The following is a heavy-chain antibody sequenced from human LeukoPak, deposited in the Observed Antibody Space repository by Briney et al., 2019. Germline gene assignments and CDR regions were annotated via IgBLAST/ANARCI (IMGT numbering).Heavy chain of an antibody. CDR1: RYTFTGYN. CDR3: ARGHYYYYYMDV. J-gene: IGHJ6*03. V-gene: IGHV1-2*02. CDR2: INPNSGGT. Sequence: ASVKVSCKASRYTFTGYNMHSVRHAPGQGLEWMGWINPNSGGTNYAQKFQGRVTMTRDTSISTAYMELSRLRSDDTAVYYCARGHYYYYYMDVWGKGTTVTVSS.